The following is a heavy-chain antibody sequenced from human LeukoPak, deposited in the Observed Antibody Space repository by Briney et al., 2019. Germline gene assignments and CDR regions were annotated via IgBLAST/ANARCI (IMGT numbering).Heavy chain of an antibody. CDR2: ISSSSSYI. CDR1: GFTFSSYS. Sequence: GGSLRLSCAASGFTFSSYSMNWVRQAPGKGLEWVSSISSSSSYIYYADPVKGRFTISRDNAKNSLYLQMNSLRAEDTAVYYCAKTGYCSGGSCPGFDFWGQGTLVTVSS. V-gene: IGHV3-21*01. J-gene: IGHJ4*02. CDR3: AKTGYCSGGSCPGFDF. D-gene: IGHD2-15*01.